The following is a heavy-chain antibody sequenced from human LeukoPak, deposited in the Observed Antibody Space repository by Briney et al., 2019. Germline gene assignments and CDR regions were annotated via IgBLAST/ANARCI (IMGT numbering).Heavy chain of an antibody. J-gene: IGHJ6*02. CDR1: GFTISNYC. CDR3: TRGFLGMWV. CDR2: INSDGRAT. Sequence: PGGSLRLSCAASGFTISNYCILWVRQAPGKGLVWVSCINSDGRATNYADSVKGRFTISRDYAKNTLYLQMNSLRVDDTAAYYCTRGFLGMWVWGRGATVTLSS. V-gene: IGHV3-74*01.